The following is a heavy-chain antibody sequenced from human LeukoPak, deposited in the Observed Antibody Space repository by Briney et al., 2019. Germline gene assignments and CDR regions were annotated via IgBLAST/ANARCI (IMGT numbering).Heavy chain of an antibody. J-gene: IGHJ3*02. CDR2: FDPEDGEI. V-gene: IGHV1-24*01. CDR1: EYTLTELS. D-gene: IGHD1-26*01. Sequence: ASVKASCKVSEYTLTELSMHWVRQAPGKGLEWPGGFDPEDGEIIYAQKFQGRVTMSDDTSTDTAYMELGSLRSDDTAVYYCAADRGDYSGSYWTAFDIWGQGTMVTVSS. CDR3: AADRGDYSGSYWTAFDI.